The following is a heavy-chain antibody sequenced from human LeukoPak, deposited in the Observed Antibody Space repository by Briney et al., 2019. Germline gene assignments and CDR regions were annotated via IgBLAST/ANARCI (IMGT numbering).Heavy chain of an antibody. Sequence: GGSLRLSCAGSEFTFSTYWMNWVRQATGMGLEWVASIKQDGSEKFHVDSVKGRFTISRDNAKNSLFLQMNSLRAEDTAVYYCARDYFVDGSNSRIFIHYWGRGTLVTVSS. CDR1: EFTFSTYW. D-gene: IGHD5-24*01. CDR3: ARDYFVDGSNSRIFIHY. J-gene: IGHJ4*02. V-gene: IGHV3-7*01. CDR2: IKQDGSEK.